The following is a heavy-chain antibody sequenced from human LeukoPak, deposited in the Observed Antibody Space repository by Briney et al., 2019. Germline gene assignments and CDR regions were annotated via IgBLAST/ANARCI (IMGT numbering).Heavy chain of an antibody. CDR2: ISYIGST. Sequence: SETLSLTCTVSDDSFSSHYWTWIRQPPGKGLEWIGYISYIGSTNYNPSLKSRVTISVDTSKNQFSLKLSSVTAADTAVYYCARGSRRYCSGGSCYSELVHWGQGTLVTVSS. D-gene: IGHD2-15*01. CDR1: DDSFSSHY. CDR3: ARGSRRYCSGGSCYSELVH. V-gene: IGHV4-59*11. J-gene: IGHJ4*02.